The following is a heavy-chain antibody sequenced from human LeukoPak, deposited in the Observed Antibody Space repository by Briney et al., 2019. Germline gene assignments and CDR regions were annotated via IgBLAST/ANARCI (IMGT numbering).Heavy chain of an antibody. CDR1: GGSISSYY. CDR2: IYYSGST. Sequence: SETLSLTCTVSGGSISSYYWSWIRQPPGKGLEWNGYIYYSGSTNYNPSLKSRVTISVDTSKNQFSLKLSSVTAADTAVYYCARLMFPALYDILTGYYEYNWFDPWGQGTLVTVSS. J-gene: IGHJ5*02. CDR3: ARLMFPALYDILTGYYEYNWFDP. V-gene: IGHV4-59*08. D-gene: IGHD3-9*01.